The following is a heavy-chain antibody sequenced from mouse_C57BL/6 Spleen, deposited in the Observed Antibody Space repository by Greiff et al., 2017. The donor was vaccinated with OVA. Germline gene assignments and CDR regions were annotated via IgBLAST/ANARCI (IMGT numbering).Heavy chain of an antibody. CDR2: IYPGSGST. D-gene: IGHD2-4*01. Sequence: QVQLQQPGAELVKPGASVKMSCKASVYTFTSYWITWVTQRPGQGLEWIGDIYPGSGSTNYNEKFKSKATRTVDTSSSTAYMQLSSLTSEDSAVYYCARERLPYFDYWGQGTTLTVSS. CDR3: ARERLPYFDY. V-gene: IGHV1-55*01. J-gene: IGHJ2*01. CDR1: VYTFTSYW.